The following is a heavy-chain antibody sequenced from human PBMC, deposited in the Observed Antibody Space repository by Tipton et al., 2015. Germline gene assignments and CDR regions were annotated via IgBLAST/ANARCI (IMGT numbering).Heavy chain of an antibody. D-gene: IGHD3-9*01. J-gene: IGHJ4*02. CDR2: ISYSGTT. V-gene: IGHV4-59*08. CDR3: ACHDYDLLTRDYQTVDY. CDR1: GGSISSYY. Sequence: TLSLTCTVSGGSISSYYWSWIRQSPGKGLEWIGYISYSGTTNYNPSLKSRVTISVDTSKNQFSLRLSSVTAAGTAVYYCACHDYDLLTRDYQTVDYWGQGTVVTVSS.